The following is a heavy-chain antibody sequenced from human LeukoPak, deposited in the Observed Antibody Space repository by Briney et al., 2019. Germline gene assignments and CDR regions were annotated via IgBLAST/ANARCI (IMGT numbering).Heavy chain of an antibody. J-gene: IGHJ4*02. Sequence: QTGGSLRLSCAASGFTFSSHGMSWVRQAPGKGLEWVSTISGSGDYTYYADSVKGRFTISRDNSKTTLYLQMNSLRAEDTAVYYCAKVTYGSGTYGAFDAWGQGTLVTVSS. CDR2: ISGSGDYT. D-gene: IGHD3-10*01. CDR3: AKVTYGSGTYGAFDA. CDR1: GFTFSSHG. V-gene: IGHV3-23*01.